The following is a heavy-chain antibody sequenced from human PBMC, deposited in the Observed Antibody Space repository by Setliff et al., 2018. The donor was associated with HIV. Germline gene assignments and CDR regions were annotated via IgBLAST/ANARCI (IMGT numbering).Heavy chain of an antibody. CDR1: GYTFTSYG. CDR3: ARDVWAAAGDTFDY. CDR2: ISAYNGNT. V-gene: IGHV1-18*01. D-gene: IGHD6-13*01. Sequence: ASVKVSCKASGYTFTSYGISWVRQAPGQGLEWMGWISAYNGNTNYAQKLQGRVTMTTDTSTSTAYMELRSLRSDDTAVCYCARDVWAAAGDTFDYWGQGTLVTVSS. J-gene: IGHJ4*02.